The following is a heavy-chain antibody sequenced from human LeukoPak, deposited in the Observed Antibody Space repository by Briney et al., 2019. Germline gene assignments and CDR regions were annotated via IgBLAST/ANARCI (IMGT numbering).Heavy chain of an antibody. J-gene: IGHJ4*02. Sequence: ASVKVSCKASGYTFTSYAMHWVRQAPGQRLEWMGWINAGNGNTKYSQKFQGRVTITRDTSASTAYMELSSLRSEDTAVYYCARADGFWSGLYYFDYWGQGALVTVSS. CDR3: ARADGFWSGLYYFDY. V-gene: IGHV1-3*01. CDR2: INAGNGNT. D-gene: IGHD3-3*01. CDR1: GYTFTSYA.